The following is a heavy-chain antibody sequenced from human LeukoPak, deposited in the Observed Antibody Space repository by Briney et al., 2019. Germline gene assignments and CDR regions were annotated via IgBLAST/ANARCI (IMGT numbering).Heavy chain of an antibody. Sequence: GRSLRLSCAASGFTFSSYAMHWVRQAPGKGLEWVAVISYDGSNKYYADSVKGRFTISRDNSKNTLYLQMNSLRAEDTAVYYCARVAAYYGSGSYSSYFDYWGQGTLVTVSS. CDR3: ARVAAYYGSGSYSSYFDY. CDR1: GFTFSSYA. V-gene: IGHV3-30*04. CDR2: ISYDGSNK. D-gene: IGHD3-10*01. J-gene: IGHJ4*02.